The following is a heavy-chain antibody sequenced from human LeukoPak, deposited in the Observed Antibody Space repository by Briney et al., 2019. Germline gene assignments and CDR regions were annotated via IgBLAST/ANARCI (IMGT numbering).Heavy chain of an antibody. V-gene: IGHV4-59*01. Sequence: SETLSLTCTVSGGSISSYYWNWIRQTPGKGLEWIGYIYYSGSTNYNPSLKSRVTISVDTSKNQFSLNLTSVTAADTAVYYCARDHPYYYGSGYYYYYMDVWGKGTTVTISS. CDR1: GGSISSYY. CDR3: ARDHPYYYGSGYYYYYMDV. CDR2: IYYSGST. J-gene: IGHJ6*03. D-gene: IGHD3-10*01.